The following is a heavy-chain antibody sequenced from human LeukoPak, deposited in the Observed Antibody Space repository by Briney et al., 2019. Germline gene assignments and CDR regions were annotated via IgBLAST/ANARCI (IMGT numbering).Heavy chain of an antibody. Sequence: PGGSLRLSCAASEFTFSDYYMSWIRQAPGKGLEWVSYISSSGITMYYADSVKGRFTIPRDSAKNSLYLHMNSLRAEDTAVYFCARVGDGYNDWYFDLWGRGTLVTVSS. V-gene: IGHV3-11*01. CDR2: ISSSGITM. CDR3: ARVGDGYNDWYFDL. CDR1: EFTFSDYY. D-gene: IGHD5-24*01. J-gene: IGHJ2*01.